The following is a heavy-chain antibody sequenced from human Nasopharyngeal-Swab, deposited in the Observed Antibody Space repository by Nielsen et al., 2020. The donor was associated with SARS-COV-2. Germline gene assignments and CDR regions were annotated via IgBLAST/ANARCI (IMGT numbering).Heavy chain of an antibody. V-gene: IGHV4-39*07. Sequence: AETLSLTCTVSGGSISSSSYYWGWMRQPQGKGLEWIGSIYYSGSTNYDPSLKSRVTITVDTYKNQFSLKLSSVTAADPAVYYCARSPTWIQLWCYFEYWGQGTLVTVSS. CDR2: IYYSGST. D-gene: IGHD5-18*01. CDR1: GGSISSSSYY. J-gene: IGHJ4*02. CDR3: ARSPTWIQLWCYFEY.